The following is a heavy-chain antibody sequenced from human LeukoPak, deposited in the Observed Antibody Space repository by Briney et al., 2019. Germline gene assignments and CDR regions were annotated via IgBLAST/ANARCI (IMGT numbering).Heavy chain of an antibody. CDR2: ISYDGSNK. V-gene: IGHV3-30-3*01. J-gene: IGHJ2*01. Sequence: PGGSLRLSCAASGFTFSSYTMHWVRQAPGKGLEWVAVISYDGSNKYYADSVKGRFTISRDNSKNTLYLQMNSLRAEDTAVYYCARRPTSLGYFDVWGRGTLVTVSS. CDR1: GFTFSSYT. CDR3: ARRPTSLGYFDV.